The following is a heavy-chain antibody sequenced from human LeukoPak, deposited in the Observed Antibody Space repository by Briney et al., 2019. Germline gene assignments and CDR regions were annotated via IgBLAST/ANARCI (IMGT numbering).Heavy chain of an antibody. J-gene: IGHJ4*02. V-gene: IGHV4-39*01. D-gene: IGHD2-2*01. Sequence: SETLSLTCTVSGGSISSSSYYWGWIRQPPGKGLEWIGSIYYSGSTYYNPSLKSRVTISVDTSKNQFSLKLSSVTAADTAVYYCARGKDIVVVPAARPFDYWGQGTLVTVSS. CDR3: ARGKDIVVVPAARPFDY. CDR1: GGSISSSSYY. CDR2: IYYSGST.